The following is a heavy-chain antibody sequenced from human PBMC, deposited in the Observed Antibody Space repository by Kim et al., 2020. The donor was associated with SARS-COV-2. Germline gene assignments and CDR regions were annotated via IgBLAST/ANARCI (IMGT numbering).Heavy chain of an antibody. J-gene: IGHJ6*02. CDR3: ASFRPWSARSLVLRHGDYGGGVGYYYGMDV. D-gene: IGHD4-17*01. CDR1: GYTFTSYD. CDR2: MNPNSGNT. Sequence: ASVKVSCKASGYTFTSYDINWVRQATGQGLEWMGWMNPNSGNTGYAQKFQGRVTMTRNTSISTAYMELSSLRSEDTAVYYCASFRPWSARSLVLRHGDYGGGVGYYYGMDVCGQGTTVTVSS. V-gene: IGHV1-8*01.